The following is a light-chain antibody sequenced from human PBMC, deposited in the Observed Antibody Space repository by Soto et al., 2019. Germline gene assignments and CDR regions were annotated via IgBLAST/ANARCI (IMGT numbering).Light chain of an antibody. CDR2: WAS. CDR1: QSVFYTSNNNNC. J-gene: IGKJ2*01. V-gene: IGKV4-1*01. Sequence: DIVMTQSPDSLAVSLGERATINCKSSQSVFYTSNNNNCLAWYQQKPGQPPKLLIYWASTRESGVPDRFSGSGSGTDFTLTISSLQAEDVAVYYCQQYYGTPSFGQGTKLEIK. CDR3: QQYYGTPS.